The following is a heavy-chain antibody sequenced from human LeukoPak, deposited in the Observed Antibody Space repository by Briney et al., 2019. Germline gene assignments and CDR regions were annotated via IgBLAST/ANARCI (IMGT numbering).Heavy chain of an antibody. CDR3: ARPIQVVTAILDAFDI. V-gene: IGHV4-59*08. D-gene: IGHD2-21*02. CDR2: IYYSGST. J-gene: IGHJ3*02. CDR1: GGSISSYY. Sequence: SETLSLTCTVSGGSISSYYWSWIRQPPGKGLEWIGYIYYSGSTNYNPSLKSRVTISVDTSKNQFSLKLSSVTAADTAVYYCARPIQVVTAILDAFDIWGQGTMVTVSS.